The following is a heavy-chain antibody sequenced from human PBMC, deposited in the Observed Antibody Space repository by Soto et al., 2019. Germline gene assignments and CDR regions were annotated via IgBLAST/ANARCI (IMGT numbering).Heavy chain of an antibody. D-gene: IGHD2-15*01. V-gene: IGHV1-69*12. CDR1: GGTFSSYA. CDR2: IIPIFGTA. J-gene: IGHJ4*02. CDR3: ARESRYCSGGSCYFLPGIDY. Sequence: QVQLVQSGAEVKKPGSSVKVSCKASGGTFSSYAISWVRQAPGQGLEWMGGIIPIFGTANYAQKFQGRVTITADESTXTXYLXLSSLRSEDTAVYYYARESRYCSGGSCYFLPGIDYWGQGTLVTVSS.